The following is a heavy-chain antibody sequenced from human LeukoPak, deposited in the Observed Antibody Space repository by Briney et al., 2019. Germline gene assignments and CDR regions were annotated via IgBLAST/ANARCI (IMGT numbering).Heavy chain of an antibody. V-gene: IGHV3-66*03. Sequence: WGSLSLSCTVSGFTVSSNSMSWVRHAPGKGLEWVSFIYSDNTHYSDSVKGRFTISRDNSKNTMYLQMNNLREDDTAVYYCTRDPILGAPDYFDYWGQGTLVTVSS. D-gene: IGHD1-26*01. CDR2: IYSDNT. CDR1: GFTVSSNS. J-gene: IGHJ4*02. CDR3: TRDPILGAPDYFDY.